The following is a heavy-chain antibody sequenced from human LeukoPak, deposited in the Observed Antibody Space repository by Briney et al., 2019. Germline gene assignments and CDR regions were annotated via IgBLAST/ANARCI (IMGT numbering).Heavy chain of an antibody. CDR2: ITWDGGST. CDR3: ARERRRVIDY. D-gene: IGHD1-26*01. Sequence: GGSLRLSCAASGFTFDDYTMHWVRQVPGKGLQWVSLITWDGGSTFYADSVNGRFTISRDNSKKSLSLQMYGLSTEDTALYYCARERRRVIDYWGQGTLVTVSS. V-gene: IGHV3-43*01. J-gene: IGHJ4*02. CDR1: GFTFDDYT.